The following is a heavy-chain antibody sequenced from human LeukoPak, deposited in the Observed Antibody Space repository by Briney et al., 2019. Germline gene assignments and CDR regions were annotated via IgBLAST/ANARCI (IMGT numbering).Heavy chain of an antibody. CDR2: IVVGSGNT. Sequence: SVKVSCKASGFTFSSSAVQWVRQARGQHLEWIGWIVVGSGNTNYAQKFQERVTITRDMSTSTAYMELSSLRSEDTAVYYCAAGKKVGTYLWCYFDLWGRGTLVTVSS. CDR1: GFTFSSSA. D-gene: IGHD1-26*01. CDR3: AAGKKVGTYLWCYFDL. J-gene: IGHJ2*01. V-gene: IGHV1-58*01.